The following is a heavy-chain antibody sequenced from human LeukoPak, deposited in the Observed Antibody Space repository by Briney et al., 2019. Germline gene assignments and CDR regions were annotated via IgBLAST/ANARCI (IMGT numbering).Heavy chain of an antibody. CDR3: ARQGLIVMAGEGDFDY. CDR1: GGSISSSDYY. J-gene: IGHJ4*02. Sequence: SETLSLSCTVSGGSISSSDYYWAWIRRPPGRSLEWIGSIYYSGNTHYNPSLKSRVTISVDTSKNQFSLKLSSVTAADTAVYYCARQGLIVMAGEGDFDYWGQGTLVTVSS. D-gene: IGHD5-24*01. V-gene: IGHV4-39*01. CDR2: IYYSGNT.